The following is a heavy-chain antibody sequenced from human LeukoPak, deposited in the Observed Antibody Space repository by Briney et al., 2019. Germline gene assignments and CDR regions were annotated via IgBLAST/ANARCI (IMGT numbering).Heavy chain of an antibody. V-gene: IGHV3-66*01. J-gene: IGHJ4*02. D-gene: IGHD4-23*01. CDR2: IYSGGST. CDR3: ASNYGGNSISRTFDY. Sequence: GGSLRLSCAASGFTVSSNYMSWVRQAPGKGLEWVSVIYSGGSTYYADSVKGRFTISRDNSKNTLYLQMNSLRAEDTAVYYCASNYGGNSISRTFDYWGQGTLVTVSS. CDR1: GFTVSSNY.